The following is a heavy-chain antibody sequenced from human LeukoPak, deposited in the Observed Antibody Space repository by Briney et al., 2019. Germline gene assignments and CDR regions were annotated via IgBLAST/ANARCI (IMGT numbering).Heavy chain of an antibody. J-gene: IGHJ6*03. D-gene: IGHD4-17*01. V-gene: IGHV4-34*01. Sequence: SETLSLTCAVYGGSFSGYYWSWIRQPPGKGLEWIGEINHSGSTIYNPSLKSRVTISVDTSKNQFSLKLSSVTAADTAVYYCARGRGDYVLSLVNCYYMDVWGKGTTVTVSS. CDR2: INHSGST. CDR1: GGSFSGYY. CDR3: ARGRGDYVLSLVNCYYMDV.